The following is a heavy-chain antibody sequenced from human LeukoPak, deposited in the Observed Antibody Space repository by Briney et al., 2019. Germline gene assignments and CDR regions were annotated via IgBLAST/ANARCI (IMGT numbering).Heavy chain of an antibody. D-gene: IGHD3-10*01. Sequence: PSETLSLTCNVSGVSISTHYWSWIRQSPGKGLEWIGYIYHNGITNYNPSLKSRVTISIDTSKNEFSLKLTSVIAADTAVYFCAREANYYGSGSYFEGTFDYWGQGSLVTVSP. V-gene: IGHV4-59*11. J-gene: IGHJ4*02. CDR3: AREANYYGSGSYFEGTFDY. CDR1: GVSISTHY. CDR2: IYHNGIT.